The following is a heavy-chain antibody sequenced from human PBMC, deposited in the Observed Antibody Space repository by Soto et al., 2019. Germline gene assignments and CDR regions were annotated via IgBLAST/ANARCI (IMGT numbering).Heavy chain of an antibody. D-gene: IGHD6-13*01. Sequence: ASVKVSCKASGYTFTSYAMHWVRQAPGQRLEWMGWINAGNGNTKYSQKFQGRVTITRDTSASTAYMELSSLRSEDTAVYYCARLKEQQLVQGWFDPWGQGTLVTVSS. J-gene: IGHJ5*02. CDR3: ARLKEQQLVQGWFDP. CDR1: GYTFTSYA. CDR2: INAGNGNT. V-gene: IGHV1-3*01.